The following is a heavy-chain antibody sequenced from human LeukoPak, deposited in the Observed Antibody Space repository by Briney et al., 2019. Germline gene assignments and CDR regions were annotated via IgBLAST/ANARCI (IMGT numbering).Heavy chain of an antibody. Sequence: ASVRASCKASGYTFKQYGVTWVRQAPGQGLEWMGWISCFNGETRSTQNLQGRLTMTTDTSTATVYMELRSLTPDDTAVYYCARVPSSRAKMYAADYWGQGTLVTVSS. J-gene: IGHJ4*02. CDR2: ISCFNGET. CDR1: GYTFKQYG. CDR3: ARVPSSRAKMYAADY. D-gene: IGHD5-24*01. V-gene: IGHV1-18*01.